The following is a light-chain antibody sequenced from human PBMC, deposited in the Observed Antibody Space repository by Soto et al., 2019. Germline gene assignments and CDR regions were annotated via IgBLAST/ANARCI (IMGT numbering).Light chain of an antibody. CDR1: SDDIGSFDY. V-gene: IGLV2-11*01. Sequence: QSALTQPRSVSGSPGQSVTISCSGTSDDIGSFDYVSWYQQYPGGAPRLIIHEVTKRPSGIPDRFSASKSGTLATLDITGLQTGDEADYYCGTWDSSLTIGVIFGGGTKLTVL. CDR2: EVT. CDR3: GTWDSSLTIGVI. J-gene: IGLJ2*01.